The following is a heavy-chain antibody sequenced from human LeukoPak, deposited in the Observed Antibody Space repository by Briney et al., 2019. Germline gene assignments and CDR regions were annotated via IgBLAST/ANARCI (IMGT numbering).Heavy chain of an antibody. CDR3: ARLSGYYDSSGYYYYYMDV. V-gene: IGHV4-4*09. CDR1: GGSISSYY. CDR2: IYTSGST. D-gene: IGHD3-22*01. J-gene: IGHJ6*03. Sequence: SETLSLTCTVSGGSISSYYWSWIRQPPGKGLEWIGYIYTSGSTNYNPSLKSRVTISVDTSKNQFSLKLSSVTAADTAVYYCARLSGYYDSSGYYYYYMDVWGKGTTVTVSS.